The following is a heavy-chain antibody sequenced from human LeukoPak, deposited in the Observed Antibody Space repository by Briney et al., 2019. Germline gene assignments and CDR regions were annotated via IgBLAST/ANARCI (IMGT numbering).Heavy chain of an antibody. CDR2: ISGSGGST. Sequence: GRSLRLSCAASGFTFDDYAMSWVRQAPGKGLEWVSAISGSGGSTYYADSVKGRFTISRDNSKNTLYLQMNSLRAEDTAVYYCAKVSYHYYGSGSYVLDYWGQGTLVTVSS. V-gene: IGHV3-23*01. D-gene: IGHD3-10*01. CDR3: AKVSYHYYGSGSYVLDY. J-gene: IGHJ4*02. CDR1: GFTFDDYA.